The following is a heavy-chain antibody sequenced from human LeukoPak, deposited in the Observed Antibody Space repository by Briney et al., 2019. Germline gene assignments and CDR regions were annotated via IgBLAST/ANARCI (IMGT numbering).Heavy chain of an antibody. V-gene: IGHV3-23*01. CDR3: AKPTRTGPAKAFDY. CDR1: GFTFRSYA. Sequence: GGSFRLSCAASGFTFRSYAMGWVPQAPGKGLGGVSAFSGSGGSTYYADSMKGRFTISRDNSKNTLYLQMNSLRAEDTAVYYCAKPTRTGPAKAFDYWGQGTLVTVSS. CDR2: FSGSGGST. J-gene: IGHJ4*02. D-gene: IGHD3/OR15-3a*01.